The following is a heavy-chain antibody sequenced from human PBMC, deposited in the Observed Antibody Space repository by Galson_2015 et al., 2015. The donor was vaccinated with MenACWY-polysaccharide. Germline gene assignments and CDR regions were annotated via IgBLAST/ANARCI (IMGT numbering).Heavy chain of an antibody. J-gene: IGHJ4*02. CDR3: AKDISVASVGSGY. D-gene: IGHD6-13*01. CDR2: ISWNSGRM. Sequence: SLRLSCAASGFTFDDYAMHWVRQAPGKGLEWVSGISWNSGRMTYAGSVKGRFIISRDNAKNSLYLQMNSLRPEDTALYYCAKDISVASVGSGYWGQGTLVTVSS. CDR1: GFTFDDYA. V-gene: IGHV3-9*01.